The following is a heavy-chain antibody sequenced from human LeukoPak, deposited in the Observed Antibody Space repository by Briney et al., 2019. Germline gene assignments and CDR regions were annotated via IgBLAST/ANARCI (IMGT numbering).Heavy chain of an antibody. CDR1: GFSLPTRGGG. V-gene: IGHV2-5*02. D-gene: IGHD4-11*01. Sequence: SGPTLVKPTQTLTLTCTFSGFSLPTRGGGVGWIRQPPGKALEWLALIYWDDDERYSPSLKSRLTITKDTSKNQVVLTITNMDPVDTATYYCAHITTVTCADYWGQGTLVTVSS. J-gene: IGHJ4*02. CDR3: AHITTVTCADY. CDR2: IYWDDDE.